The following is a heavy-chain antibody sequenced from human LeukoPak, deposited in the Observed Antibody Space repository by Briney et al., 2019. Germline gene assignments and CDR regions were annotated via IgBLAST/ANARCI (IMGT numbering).Heavy chain of an antibody. CDR1: GFTFSSYR. CDR3: ARESAGGPDY. J-gene: IGHJ4*02. D-gene: IGHD6-19*01. Sequence: PGGSLRLSCIASGFTFSSYRMSWVRQAPAKGPEWVSGISDTGENIYYADSVSGRFTISRDNSKNTLYLQMNSLRAEDTAIYYCARESAGGPDYWGQGTLVTVSS. V-gene: IGHV3-23*01. CDR2: ISDTGENI.